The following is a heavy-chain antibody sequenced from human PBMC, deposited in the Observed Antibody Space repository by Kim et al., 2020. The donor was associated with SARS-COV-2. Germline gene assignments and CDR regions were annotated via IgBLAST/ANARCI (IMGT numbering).Heavy chain of an antibody. V-gene: IGHV4-39*01. Sequence: SETLSLTCTVSGGSISSSSYYWGWIRQPPGKGLEWIGSIYYSGSTYYNPSLKSRVTISVDTSKNQFSLKLSSVTAADTAVYYCADLADDYRGAFDIWGQGTMVTVSS. J-gene: IGHJ3*02. CDR3: ADLADDYRGAFDI. CDR2: IYYSGST. CDR1: GGSISSSSYY. D-gene: IGHD3-16*01.